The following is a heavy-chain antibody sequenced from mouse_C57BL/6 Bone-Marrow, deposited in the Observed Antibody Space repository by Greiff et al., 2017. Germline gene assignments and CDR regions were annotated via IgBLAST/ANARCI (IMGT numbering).Heavy chain of an antibody. CDR2: ISSGSSTI. D-gene: IGHD2-2*01. J-gene: IGHJ3*01. Sequence: EVKLVESGGGLVKPGGSLKLSCAASGFTFSDYGMHWVRQAPEKGLEWVAYISSGSSTIYYADTVKGRFTISRDNAKNTLFLQMTRLRSEDTAMYYCARGGLRRFAYWGQGTLVTVSA. V-gene: IGHV5-17*01. CDR1: GFTFSDYG. CDR3: ARGGLRRFAY.